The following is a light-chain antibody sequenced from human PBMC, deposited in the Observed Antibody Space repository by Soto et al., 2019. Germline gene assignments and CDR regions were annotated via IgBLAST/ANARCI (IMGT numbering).Light chain of an antibody. Sequence: EIVLTQSPGTLSLSPGESATLFCRASKTVSSSCLAWYQQKPGQAPRLLIYGVSSRATGIPDRFSGSGSGTDFTLTISRLQPEDFAVYYCQHYDNSAALTFGGGTNVEIK. V-gene: IGKV3-20*01. CDR1: KTVSSSC. CDR3: QHYDNSAALT. CDR2: GVS. J-gene: IGKJ4*01.